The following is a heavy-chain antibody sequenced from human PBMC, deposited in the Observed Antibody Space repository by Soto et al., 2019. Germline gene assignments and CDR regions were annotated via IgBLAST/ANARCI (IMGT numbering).Heavy chain of an antibody. V-gene: IGHV1-69*13. CDR3: ARGAMANFDY. D-gene: IGHD5-18*01. Sequence: ASVKVTCKASGGTFGSQGIAWVRQAPGQGLEWMGGFIAMLGTPTYAKKVQGRATISADESLTSSYLELRSLRSEDTGVYFCARGAMANFDYWGQGTVVTVSS. CDR2: FIAMLGTP. CDR1: GGTFGSQG. J-gene: IGHJ4*02.